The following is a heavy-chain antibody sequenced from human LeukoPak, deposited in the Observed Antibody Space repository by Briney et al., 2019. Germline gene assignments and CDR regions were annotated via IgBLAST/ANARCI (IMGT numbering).Heavy chain of an antibody. CDR1: GFTFSSYG. J-gene: IGHJ4*02. V-gene: IGHV3-33*01. Sequence: GGSLRLSCAASGFTFSSYGMHWVRQAPGKGLEWVAVIWYDGSNKYYADSVKGRFTISRDNSKNTLYLQMNSLRAEDTAVYYCARDVVSSLGTTVSYYFDFWGQGTLVTVSS. D-gene: IGHD4-17*01. CDR2: IWYDGSNK. CDR3: ARDVVSSLGTTVSYYFDF.